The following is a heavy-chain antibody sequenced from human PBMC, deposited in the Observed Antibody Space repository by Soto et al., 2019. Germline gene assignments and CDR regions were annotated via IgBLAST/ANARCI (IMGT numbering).Heavy chain of an antibody. CDR3: ARDRAKMEWLLWDYYYYYGMDV. CDR2: IWYDGSNK. Sequence: LRLSCAASGFTFSSYGMHWVRQAPGKGLEWVAVIWYDGSNKYYADSVEGRFTISRDNSKNTLYLQMNSLRAEDTAVYYCARDRAKMEWLLWDYYYYYGMDVWGQGTTVTVSS. J-gene: IGHJ6*02. CDR1: GFTFSSYG. V-gene: IGHV3-33*01. D-gene: IGHD3-3*01.